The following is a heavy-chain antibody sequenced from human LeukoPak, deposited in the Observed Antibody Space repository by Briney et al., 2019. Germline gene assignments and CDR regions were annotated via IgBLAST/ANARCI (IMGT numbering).Heavy chain of an antibody. CDR2: IYYSGST. J-gene: IGHJ3*02. CDR1: GGSISSSSYY. Sequence: RPSETLSLTCTVSGGSISSSSYYWGWIRQPPGKGLEWIGSIYYSGSTYYNPFLKSRVTISVDTSKNQFSLKLSSVTAADTAVYYCARDEGDYYDSSGYYYGRSFAFDIWGQGTMVTVSS. D-gene: IGHD3-22*01. V-gene: IGHV4-39*07. CDR3: ARDEGDYYDSSGYYYGRSFAFDI.